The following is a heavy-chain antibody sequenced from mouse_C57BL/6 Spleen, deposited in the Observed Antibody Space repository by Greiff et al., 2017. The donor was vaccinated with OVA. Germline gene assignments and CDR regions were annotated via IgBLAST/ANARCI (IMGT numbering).Heavy chain of an antibody. Sequence: QVQLQQSGAELVRPGSSVKLSCKASGYTFTSYWMDWVKQRPGQGLEWIGNIYPSDSETHYNQKFKDKATLTVDKSSSTAYMQLSSLTSEDSAVYYCARSGDGYYYFDYWGQGTTLTVSS. CDR1: GYTFTSYW. CDR3: ARSGDGYYYFDY. J-gene: IGHJ2*01. CDR2: IYPSDSET. V-gene: IGHV1-61*01. D-gene: IGHD2-3*01.